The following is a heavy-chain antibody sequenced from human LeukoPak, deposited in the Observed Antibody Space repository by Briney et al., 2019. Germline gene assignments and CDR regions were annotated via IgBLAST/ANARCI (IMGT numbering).Heavy chain of an antibody. CDR3: ARMAYSGYVFDP. J-gene: IGHJ5*02. Sequence: AASVKVSCKASGYTLTSYDINWVRQATGQGLEWMGWMNPNSGNTGYAQKFQGRVTMTRNTSISTAYMELSSLRSEDTAVYYCARMAYSGYVFDPWGQGTLVTVSS. CDR1: GYTLTSYD. CDR2: MNPNSGNT. V-gene: IGHV1-8*01. D-gene: IGHD5-12*01.